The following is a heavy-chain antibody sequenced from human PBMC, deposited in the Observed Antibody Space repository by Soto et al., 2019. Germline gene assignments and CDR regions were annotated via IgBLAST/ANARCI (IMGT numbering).Heavy chain of an antibody. J-gene: IGHJ6*02. CDR1: GGSFSGYY. Sequence: SETLSLTCAVYGGSFSGYYWSWIRQPPGKGLEWIGEINHSGSTNYNPSLKSRVTISVDTSKNQFSLKLSSVTAADTAVYYCARGCSSTSCYRVYYYYGMDVWGQGTTVTVSS. CDR3: ARGCSSTSCYRVYYYYGMDV. D-gene: IGHD2-2*01. V-gene: IGHV4-34*01. CDR2: INHSGST.